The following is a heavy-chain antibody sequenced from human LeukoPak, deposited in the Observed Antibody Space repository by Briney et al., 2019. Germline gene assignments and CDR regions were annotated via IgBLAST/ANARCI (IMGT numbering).Heavy chain of an antibody. Sequence: SETLSLTCAVSGDYVSSSSYYWGWIRQSPGTGLEWIGDIYHSGRTYYNPSLKSRVAISIDTSKNQFSLRLRSMTAADTAVFYCARRRYYDSTGYFEWGRGTLVTVSS. CDR1: GDYVSSSSYY. V-gene: IGHV4-39*01. D-gene: IGHD3-22*01. CDR3: ARRRYYDSTGYFE. J-gene: IGHJ1*01. CDR2: IYHSGRT.